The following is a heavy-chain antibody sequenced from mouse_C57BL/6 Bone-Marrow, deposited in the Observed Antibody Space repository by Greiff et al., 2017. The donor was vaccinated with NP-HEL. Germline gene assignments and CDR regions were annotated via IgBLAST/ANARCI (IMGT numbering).Heavy chain of an antibody. CDR1: GFSLTSYG. Sequence: QVQLKESGPGLVQPSQSLSITCTVSGFSLTSYGVHWVRQSPGKGLEWLGVIWRGGSTDYNAAFMSRLSITKDNSKSQVFFKMNSLQADDTAIYYCAKNRGDYGSSYEDYFDYWGQGTTLTVSS. V-gene: IGHV2-5*01. CDR2: IWRGGST. J-gene: IGHJ2*01. D-gene: IGHD1-1*01. CDR3: AKNRGDYGSSYEDYFDY.